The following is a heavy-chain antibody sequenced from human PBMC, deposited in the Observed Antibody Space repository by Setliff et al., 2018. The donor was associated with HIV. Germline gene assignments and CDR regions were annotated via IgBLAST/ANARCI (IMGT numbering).Heavy chain of an antibody. CDR3: ARRGIWFGLNELSGRHWFDP. Sequence: SETLTLTCAVYGGSFSGYYWSWIRQPPGKGLEWIGEINHSGSTNYNPSLKSRVTISVDTSKNQFSLKLYSVTAADAAVYYCARRGIWFGLNELSGRHWFDPWGQGTLVTVSS. J-gene: IGHJ5*02. D-gene: IGHD3-10*01. CDR1: GGSFSGYY. CDR2: INHSGST. V-gene: IGHV4-34*01.